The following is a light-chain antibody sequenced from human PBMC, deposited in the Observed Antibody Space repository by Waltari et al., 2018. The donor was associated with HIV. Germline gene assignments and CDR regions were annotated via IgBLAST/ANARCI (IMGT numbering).Light chain of an antibody. CDR2: EVK. J-gene: IGLJ3*02. Sequence: QSALTQPPSASRSPGQSVTISCTGTSTDAGGSQYVSWYQQHPRKAPKLRIYEVKKRPAGLPDRSSGSKSANAASLTVSGLQADDEADYYCDSYAGSNNWVFGGGTKLTVL. CDR3: DSYAGSNNWV. CDR1: STDAGGSQY. V-gene: IGLV2-8*01.